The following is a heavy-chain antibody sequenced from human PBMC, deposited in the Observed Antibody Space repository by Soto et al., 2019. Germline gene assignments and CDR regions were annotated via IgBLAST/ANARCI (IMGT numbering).Heavy chain of an antibody. CDR3: ARQYCGGDCYPDYYYYYGMDV. Sequence: QVQLQESGPGLVKPSGTLSLTCAVSGGSISSSNWWSWVRQPPGKGLEWIGEIYHSGSTNYNPSLKSRVTISVDKSKNQFSLKLSSVTAADTAVYYCARQYCGGDCYPDYYYYYGMDVWGKGTTVTVSS. J-gene: IGHJ6*04. D-gene: IGHD2-21*02. CDR1: GGSISSSNW. V-gene: IGHV4-4*02. CDR2: IYHSGST.